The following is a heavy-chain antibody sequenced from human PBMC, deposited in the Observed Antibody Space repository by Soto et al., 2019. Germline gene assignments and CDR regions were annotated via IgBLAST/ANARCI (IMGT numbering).Heavy chain of an antibody. CDR1: GGSISSYY. V-gene: IGHV4-59*08. CDR3: ARQGFGPLHGLVDV. J-gene: IGHJ6*02. Sequence: QVQLQESGPGLVKPSETLSLSCTVSGGSISSYYWSWFRQSPGKRMEWIGYVHHSWGSSYNPSLQRXVXXSLDTSKSQFSLKVTSVTATATAVYYCARQGFGPLHGLVDVWGQGTTVTVSS. D-gene: IGHD3-10*01. CDR2: VHHSWGS.